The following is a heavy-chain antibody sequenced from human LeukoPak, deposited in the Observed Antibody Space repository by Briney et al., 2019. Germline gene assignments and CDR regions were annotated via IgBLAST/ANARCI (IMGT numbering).Heavy chain of an antibody. CDR2: VEDEARNYGRNS. Sequence: GRSLRLSCVASGFTLGDYVTHCVRQTPGKGLEWVAVVEDEARNYGRNSYYAESVKGRFTISRDNLQNTLYLEMNSLRPEDTAIYYCAREKTRDGHNKRPYFFYMDVWDKGTTVTVSS. V-gene: IGHV3-30*03. J-gene: IGHJ6*03. CDR3: AREKTRDGHNKRPYFFYMDV. CDR1: GFTLGDYV. D-gene: IGHD5-24*01.